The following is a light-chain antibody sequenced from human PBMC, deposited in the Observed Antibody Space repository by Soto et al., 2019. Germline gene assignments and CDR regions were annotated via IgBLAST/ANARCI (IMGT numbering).Light chain of an antibody. CDR1: QDISNY. J-gene: IGKJ4*01. CDR2: DAS. CDR3: QQYDNLPLT. Sequence: IQMPQSTSSLSASVGDRVTITCQASQDISNYLNWYQQKSGKAPKLLIFDASNLEAGAPSRFSGSGSGTDFTFTISSLQPEDFATYYCQQYDNLPLTFGGGTKVEIK. V-gene: IGKV1-33*01.